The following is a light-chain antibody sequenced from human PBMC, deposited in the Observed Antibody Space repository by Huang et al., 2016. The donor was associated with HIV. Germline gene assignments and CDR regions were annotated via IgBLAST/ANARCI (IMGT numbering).Light chain of an antibody. CDR2: DAS. V-gene: IGKV3-11*01. CDR1: QSVSSH. Sequence: EIVLTQSPATLSSSPGERATLSCRASQSVSSHLAWYQQKPGQAPRLLIYDASNRATGIPARFSGSGSGTDFTLTISSLEPEDFAVYYCQQRSNWPWTFGQGTKVEIK. CDR3: QQRSNWPWT. J-gene: IGKJ1*01.